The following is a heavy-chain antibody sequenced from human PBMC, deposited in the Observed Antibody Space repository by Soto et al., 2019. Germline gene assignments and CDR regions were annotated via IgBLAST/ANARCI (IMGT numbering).Heavy chain of an antibody. D-gene: IGHD2-8*01. Sequence: SETLSLTCTVSGGSISSSSYYWGWIRQPPGKGLEWIGSIYYSGSTYYNPSLKSRVTISVDTSKNQFSLKLSSVTAADTAVYYCARGYCTNGVCYGIYNWFDPWGQGTLVTVSS. CDR1: GGSISSSSYY. CDR2: IYYSGST. V-gene: IGHV4-39*01. CDR3: ARGYCTNGVCYGIYNWFDP. J-gene: IGHJ5*02.